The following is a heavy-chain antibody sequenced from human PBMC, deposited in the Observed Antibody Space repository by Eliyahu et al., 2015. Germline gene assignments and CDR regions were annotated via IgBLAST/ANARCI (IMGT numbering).Heavy chain of an antibody. V-gene: IGHV4-61*01. CDR2: VYSSGTT. J-gene: IGHJ4*02. CDR1: XXSVXSGSXX. Sequence: QVQLQESGPGLVKPSXTLSLPCTVXXXSVXSGSXXWTWIRQPPGKGPXWIGYVYSSGTTTYNPSLKSRVTITVDTSKNQFSLNLTSVTAADTAVYYCAKSSAFPGRYFDYWGQGTLVAVSS. CDR3: AKSSAFPGRYFDY. D-gene: IGHD1-26*01.